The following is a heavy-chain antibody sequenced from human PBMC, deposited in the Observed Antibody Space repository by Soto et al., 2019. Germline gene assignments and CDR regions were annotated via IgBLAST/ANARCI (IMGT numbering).Heavy chain of an antibody. CDR3: ARWEEEGAAFCDY. CDR2: ISYVGSNK. D-gene: IGHD1-26*01. CDR1: GFTFSSYA. V-gene: IGHV3-30-3*01. J-gene: IGHJ4*02. Sequence: QVQLVESGGGVVQPGRSLRLSCAASGFTFSSYAMHWVRQAPGKGLEWVAVISYVGSNKYYADSVKGRFTISNDNSKNTLYLQMNILRAEDTAVYYCARWEEEGAAFCDYWGQGTLVTVCS.